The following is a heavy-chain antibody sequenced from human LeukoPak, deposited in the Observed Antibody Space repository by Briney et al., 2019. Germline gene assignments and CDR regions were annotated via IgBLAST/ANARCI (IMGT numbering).Heavy chain of an antibody. CDR2: ISSGSSTV. J-gene: IGHJ5*02. Sequence: TGGSLRLSCAASGFTFSSYSMTWVRQTPGEGLQWVSYISSGSSTVYYADSVRGRFTISRDNAENSLYLQMNSLRAEDTAVYYCARDSGEQPGGWFDPWGQGTLVTVSS. CDR1: GFTFSSYS. D-gene: IGHD3-10*01. V-gene: IGHV3-48*04. CDR3: ARDSGEQPGGWFDP.